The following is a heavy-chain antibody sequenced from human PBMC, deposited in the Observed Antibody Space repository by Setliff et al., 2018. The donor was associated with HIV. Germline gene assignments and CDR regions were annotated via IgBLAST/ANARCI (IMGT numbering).Heavy chain of an antibody. Sequence: PSETLSLSCTASGFSLGDFMLTWVRQAPGKGLQWVSDSSPTSSTIYYADSVKGRFTISRDNAKKSLYLQMNSLRAEDTAVYYCARDKFPRYDDRRPYYFDYWGQGTLVTVSS. J-gene: IGHJ4*02. CDR2: SSPTSSTI. V-gene: IGHV3-48*04. CDR3: ARDKFPRYDDRRPYYFDY. D-gene: IGHD3-22*01. CDR1: GFSLGDFM.